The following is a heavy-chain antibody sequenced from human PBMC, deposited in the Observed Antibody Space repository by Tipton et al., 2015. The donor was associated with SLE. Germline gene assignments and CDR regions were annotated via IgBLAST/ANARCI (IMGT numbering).Heavy chain of an antibody. V-gene: IGHV4-34*01. D-gene: IGHD1-1*01. CDR2: INHSGST. J-gene: IGHJ6*03. Sequence: TLSLTCSVSGGSIGDYYWNWIRQPPGKGLEWIGEINHSGSTNYNPSLKSRVTISVDTSKNQFSLKLNSVTAADTAVYYCARAPGLERPYYYYYYMDVWGKGTTVTVSS. CDR1: GGSIGDYY. CDR3: ARAPGLERPYYYYYYMDV.